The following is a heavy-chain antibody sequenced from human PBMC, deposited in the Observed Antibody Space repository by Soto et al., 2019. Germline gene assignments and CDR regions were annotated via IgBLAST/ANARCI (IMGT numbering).Heavy chain of an antibody. D-gene: IGHD3-9*01. J-gene: IGHJ4*02. V-gene: IGHV3-33*01. CDR3: ARGPYYDILTGYYYFDY. CDR2: IWYDGSNK. Sequence: QVQLVESGGGVVQPGRSLRLSCAASGFTFSSYGMHWVPQAPGKGLEWVAVIWYDGSNKYYADSVKGRFTISRDNSKNTLYLQMNSLRAEDTAVYYCARGPYYDILTGYYYFDYWGQGTLVTVSS. CDR1: GFTFSSYG.